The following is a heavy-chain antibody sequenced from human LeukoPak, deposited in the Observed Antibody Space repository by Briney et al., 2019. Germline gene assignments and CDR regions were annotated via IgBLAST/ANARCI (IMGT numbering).Heavy chain of an antibody. CDR2: ISGSGGST. Sequence: PGVSLRLSCGASGFTFSSYAMSLVRQAPGKGLEGGSAISGSGGSTYYADSVKGRFTISRDNSKNTLYLQMNSLRAEDTAVYYCAKAYSPVYYYDSSGSHFDYWGQGTLVTVSS. CDR1: GFTFSSYA. CDR3: AKAYSPVYYYDSSGSHFDY. D-gene: IGHD3-22*01. J-gene: IGHJ4*02. V-gene: IGHV3-23*01.